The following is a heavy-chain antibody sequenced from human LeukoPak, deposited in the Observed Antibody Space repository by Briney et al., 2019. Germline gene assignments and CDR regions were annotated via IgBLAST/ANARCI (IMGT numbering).Heavy chain of an antibody. V-gene: IGHV4-39*07. CDR1: GGSISSTSYY. CDR3: ARDVDDILTGQTNFDY. J-gene: IGHJ4*02. Sequence: SETLSLTCSVSGGSISSTSYYWAWIRQPPGKGLEWIGSIYYSGSTYYNPSLKSRVTISVDMSKNQFSLSLTSVTAADTAVYYCARDVDDILTGQTNFDYWGQGALVTVSS. CDR2: IYYSGST. D-gene: IGHD3-9*01.